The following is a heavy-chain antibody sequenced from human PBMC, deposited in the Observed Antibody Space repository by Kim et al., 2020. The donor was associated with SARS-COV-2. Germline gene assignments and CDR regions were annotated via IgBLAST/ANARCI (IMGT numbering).Heavy chain of an antibody. Sequence: GGSLRLSCAASGFSLSRYSMNWVRQAPGKGLEWVSSISEDSDYIYYADSVRGRFTISRDNAKNSLYLQMDSLRDEDTAVYFCARNPDISSRGTPTWFDPWGQGTLVTVSS. CDR2: ISEDSDYI. J-gene: IGHJ5*02. V-gene: IGHV3-21*01. CDR1: GFSLSRYS. CDR3: ARNPDISSRGTPTWFDP. D-gene: IGHD3-3*02.